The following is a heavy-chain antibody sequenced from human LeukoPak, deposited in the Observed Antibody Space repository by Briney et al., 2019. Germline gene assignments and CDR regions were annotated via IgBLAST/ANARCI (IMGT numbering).Heavy chain of an antibody. V-gene: IGHV4-59*08. Sequence: PSETLSLTCTVSGGSISSYYWSWIRQPPGKGLEWIGYIYYSGSTNYNPSLKSRVTISVDTSKNQFSLNLNSVTAADTAVYSCARHDRWPYLIDYWGQGILVTVSS. J-gene: IGHJ4*02. D-gene: IGHD4-23*01. CDR2: IYYSGST. CDR1: GGSISSYY. CDR3: ARHDRWPYLIDY.